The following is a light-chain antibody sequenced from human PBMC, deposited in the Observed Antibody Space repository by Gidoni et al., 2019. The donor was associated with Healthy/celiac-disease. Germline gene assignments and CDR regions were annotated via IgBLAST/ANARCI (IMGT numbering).Light chain of an antibody. V-gene: IGKV1-5*03. J-gene: IGKJ2*01. CDR2: KAS. CDR3: QQYNRYSNT. Sequence: DIQMTQSPSTLSASVGDRVTITCLASQSISSWLAWYQQKPGKAPKLLIYKASSVESGVPSRFSGSGSGTEFTLTISSLQPDDFATYYCQQYNRYSNTFGQGTKLEIK. CDR1: QSISSW.